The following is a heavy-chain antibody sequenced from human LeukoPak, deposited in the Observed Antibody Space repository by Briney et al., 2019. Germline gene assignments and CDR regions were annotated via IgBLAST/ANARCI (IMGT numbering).Heavy chain of an antibody. Sequence: GRSLRLSCTASGFTFGDYAMSWVRQAPGKGLEWVGFIRSKAYGGTTECAASVKGRFTISRDDSKSIAYLQMNSLKTEDTAVYYCTRAIKRQSTMIVVVIGEEDAFDIWGQGTMVTVSS. CDR2: IRSKAYGGTT. CDR1: GFTFGDYA. D-gene: IGHD3-22*01. V-gene: IGHV3-49*04. CDR3: TRAIKRQSTMIVVVIGEEDAFDI. J-gene: IGHJ3*02.